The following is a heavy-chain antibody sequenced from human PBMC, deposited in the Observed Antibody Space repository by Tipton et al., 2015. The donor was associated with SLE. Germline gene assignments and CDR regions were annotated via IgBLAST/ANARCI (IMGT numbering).Heavy chain of an antibody. CDR1: GGSISSYY. V-gene: IGHV4-4*09. J-gene: IGHJ4*02. Sequence: TLSLTCTVSGGSISSYYWSWIRQPPGKGLEWIGYIYTSGSTNYNPSLKSRVTISVDTSKNQFSLKLSSVTAADTAVYYCARVVSAAGYFDYWGQGTLVTVSS. CDR2: IYTSGST. CDR3: ARVVSAAGYFDY. D-gene: IGHD6-13*01.